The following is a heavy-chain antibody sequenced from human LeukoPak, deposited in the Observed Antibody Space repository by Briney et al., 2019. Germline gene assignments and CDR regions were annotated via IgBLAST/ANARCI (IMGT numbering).Heavy chain of an antibody. CDR3: VRDQRSVSAYDPFDI. Sequence: GGSLRISCAASGFDFSIYSMNWVRQAPGRGLEWVSSIGSISSHIYYADSVKGRFTISRDNAKNSLYLQMNSLRAEDAAVYYCVRDQRSVSAYDPFDIWGQGTVVTVSS. D-gene: IGHD5/OR15-5a*01. CDR1: GFDFSIYS. CDR2: IGSISSHI. V-gene: IGHV3-21*01. J-gene: IGHJ3*02.